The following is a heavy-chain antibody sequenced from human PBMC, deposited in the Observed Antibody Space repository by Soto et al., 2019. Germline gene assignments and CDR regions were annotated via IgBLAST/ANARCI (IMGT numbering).Heavy chain of an antibody. V-gene: IGHV1-69*13. D-gene: IGHD3-22*01. J-gene: IGHJ6*02. CDR3: ARDLYYDSKGYYYYGMDV. CDR1: GGAFSSYS. Sequence: SVKVSCKASGGAFSSYSISWVRQAPGQGLEWMGGIIPIFGTANYAQKFQGRVTITADESTSTAYMELSSLRSEDTAVYYCARDLYYDSKGYYYYGMDVWGQGTTVTVSS. CDR2: IIPIFGTA.